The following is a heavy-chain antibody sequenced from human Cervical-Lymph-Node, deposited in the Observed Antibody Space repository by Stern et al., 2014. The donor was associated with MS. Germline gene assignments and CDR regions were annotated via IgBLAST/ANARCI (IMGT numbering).Heavy chain of an antibody. V-gene: IGHV4-31*03. D-gene: IGHD3-10*01. CDR1: GGSITSGEDY. CDR3: ARGRQYYYASGSSPPDAFDI. CDR2: IYYTGST. J-gene: IGHJ3*02. Sequence: VQLVESGPGVVKPSQTLSLTCTISGGSITSGEDYWNWIRQHPGKGLEWIGYIYYTGSTEYNPSLERRFVMSFDASKTQFSLNLRAVTAADTAVYYCARGRQYYYASGSSPPDAFDIWGQGTMVTVSS.